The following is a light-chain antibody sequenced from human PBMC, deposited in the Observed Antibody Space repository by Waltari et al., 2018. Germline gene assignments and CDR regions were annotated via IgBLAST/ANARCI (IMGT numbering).Light chain of an antibody. CDR1: QSISTW. Sequence: DIQMTQSPSTLPASVGDRVTITCRASQSISTWLAWYQQKPGKAPKLLIYKASSLERGVPSRFSGSGSGTEFTLTISNLQPDDFAIYYCQQYNSYSPWAFGQGTKVEIK. J-gene: IGKJ1*01. V-gene: IGKV1-5*03. CDR2: KAS. CDR3: QQYNSYSPWA.